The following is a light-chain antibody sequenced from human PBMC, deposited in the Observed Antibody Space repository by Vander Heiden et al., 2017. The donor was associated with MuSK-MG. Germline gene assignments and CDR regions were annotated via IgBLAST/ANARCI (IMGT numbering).Light chain of an antibody. J-gene: IGLJ2*01. CDR1: NIGSKS. Sequence: SYVLTQLPSGSVGPAKNASITCGGNNIGSKSVHWYQQKPGQAPVLVVYDDSDRPSGIPERFSGSNSGNTATLTISRVEAGDEADYYCQVWDSSSDHVVFGGGTKLTVL. CDR3: QVWDSSSDHVV. CDR2: DDS. V-gene: IGLV3-21*03.